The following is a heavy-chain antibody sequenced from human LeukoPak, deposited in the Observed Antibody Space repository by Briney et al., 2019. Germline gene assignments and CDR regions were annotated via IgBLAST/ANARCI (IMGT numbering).Heavy chain of an antibody. D-gene: IGHD3-10*02. CDR2: ISSSGSTI. CDR1: GFTFPDHA. Sequence: GGSLRLSCAASGFTFPDHAMHWVRQAPGKGLEWVSYISSSGSTIYYADSVKGRFTISRDNAKNSLYLQMNSLRAEDTAVYYCAELGITMIGGVWGKGTTVTISS. V-gene: IGHV3-48*03. CDR3: AELGITMIGGV. J-gene: IGHJ6*04.